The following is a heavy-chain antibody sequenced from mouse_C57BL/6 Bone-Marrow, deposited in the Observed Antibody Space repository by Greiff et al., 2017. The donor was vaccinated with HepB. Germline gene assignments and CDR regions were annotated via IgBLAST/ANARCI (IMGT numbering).Heavy chain of an antibody. CDR3: ARRGWQLGRAY. CDR2: ISSGGSYT. D-gene: IGHD4-1*02. V-gene: IGHV5-6*02. Sequence: EVKVVESGGDLVKPGGSLKLSCAASGFTFSSYGMSWVRQTPDKRLEWVATISSGGSYTYYPDSVKGRFTISRDNAKNTLYLQMSSLKSEDTAMYYCARRGWQLGRAYWGQGTLVTVSA. CDR1: GFTFSSYG. J-gene: IGHJ3*01.